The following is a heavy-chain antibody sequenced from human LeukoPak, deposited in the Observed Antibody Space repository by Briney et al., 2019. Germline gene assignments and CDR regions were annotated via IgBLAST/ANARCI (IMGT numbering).Heavy chain of an antibody. J-gene: IGHJ6*04. Sequence: EASVKVSCKASGGTFSTYAISWVRQAPGQGLERMGGIIPIFGTANYAQKFQGRVTITPDESTSTAYMELSSLRSEDTAVYYCARGPYCSGGSCYSRYYYGMDVWGKGTTVTVSS. CDR2: IIPIFGTA. D-gene: IGHD2-15*01. V-gene: IGHV1-69*13. CDR1: GGTFSTYA. CDR3: ARGPYCSGGSCYSRYYYGMDV.